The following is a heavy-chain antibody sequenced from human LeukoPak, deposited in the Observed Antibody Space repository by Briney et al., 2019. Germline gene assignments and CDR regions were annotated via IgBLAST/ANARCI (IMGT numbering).Heavy chain of an antibody. CDR2: ISSSSSYI. V-gene: IGHV3-21*01. CDR3: ARDVPYCSGGSCLYYYYYYMDV. D-gene: IGHD2-15*01. Sequence: GGSLRLSCAASGFTFSSYSMNWVRQAPGKGLEWVSSISSSSSYIYYADSVKGRFTISRGNAKNSLYLQMNSLRAEDTAVYYCARDVPYCSGGSCLYYYYYYMDVWGRGTTVTVSS. J-gene: IGHJ6*03. CDR1: GFTFSSYS.